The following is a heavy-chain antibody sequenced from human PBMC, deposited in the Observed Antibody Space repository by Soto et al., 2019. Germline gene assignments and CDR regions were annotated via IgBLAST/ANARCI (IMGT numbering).Heavy chain of an antibody. CDR1: GYTFSTSG. Sequence: QAQLEQSGAEVKKPGASVKVSCKSSGYTFSTSGISWVRQAPGQGLEWMGWISTNNGDANYAQRFQGRVTMTTDTTTSTTFMEQRSLSSDDTDVYYYQREGHRPYNYYGIDVWGQGTTVTVSS. V-gene: IGHV1-18*01. D-gene: IGHD6-6*01. CDR2: ISTNNGDA. J-gene: IGHJ6*02. CDR3: QREGHRPYNYYGIDV.